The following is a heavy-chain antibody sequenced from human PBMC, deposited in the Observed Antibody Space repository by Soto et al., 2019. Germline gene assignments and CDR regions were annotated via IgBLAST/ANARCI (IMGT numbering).Heavy chain of an antibody. CDR2: ISYDGSNK. V-gene: IGHV3-30*18. D-gene: IGHD4-4*01. CDR3: AKVFLPATVTTYRYYYYYMDV. Sequence: GGSLRLSCAASGFTFSSYGMHWVRQAPGKGLEWVAVISYDGSNKYYADSVKGRFTISRDNSKNTLYLQMNSLRAEDTAVYYCAKVFLPATVTTYRYYYYYMDVWGKGTTVTVSS. CDR1: GFTFSSYG. J-gene: IGHJ6*03.